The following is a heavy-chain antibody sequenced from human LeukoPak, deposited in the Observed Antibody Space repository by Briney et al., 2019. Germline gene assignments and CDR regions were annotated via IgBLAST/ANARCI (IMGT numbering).Heavy chain of an antibody. J-gene: IGHJ5*02. CDR3: ARGGKRITMIQGLDP. CDR1: GFTFSSYA. CDR2: ISYDGSNK. V-gene: IGHV3-30-3*01. D-gene: IGHD3-22*01. Sequence: GGSLRLSCAASGFTFSSYAMHWVRQAPGKGLEWVAVISYDGSNKYYADSVKGRFTISRDNSKNTLYLQMNSLRAEDTAVYYCARGGKRITMIQGLDPWGQGTLVTVSS.